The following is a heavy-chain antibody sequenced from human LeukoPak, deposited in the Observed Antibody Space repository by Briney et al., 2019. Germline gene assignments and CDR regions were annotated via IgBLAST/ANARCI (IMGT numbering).Heavy chain of an antibody. CDR3: ARHDYGDYVDYFDY. CDR1: GGSISRSSYY. J-gene: IGHJ4*02. Sequence: PSETLSLTCTVSGGSISRSSYYWGWIRQPPGKGLEWIGTIYYSGSTYYNPSLKSRVTISVDTSKNQFSLKLSSVTAADTAVYYCARHDYGDYVDYFDYWGQGTLVTVSS. CDR2: IYYSGST. V-gene: IGHV4-39*01. D-gene: IGHD4-17*01.